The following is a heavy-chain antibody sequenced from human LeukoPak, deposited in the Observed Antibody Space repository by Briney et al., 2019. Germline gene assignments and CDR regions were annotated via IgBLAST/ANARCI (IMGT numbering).Heavy chain of an antibody. Sequence: ASVKVSCKASGYTFTSYDINWVRQAAGQGLEWMGWMNPNSGNTGYAQKFQGRVTMTRNTSISTAYMELSSLRSEDTAVYYCARVGPTDCSSTSCSSSFDYWGQGTLGTVSS. V-gene: IGHV1-8*01. CDR1: GYTFTSYD. J-gene: IGHJ4*02. CDR2: MNPNSGNT. D-gene: IGHD2-2*01. CDR3: ARVGPTDCSSTSCSSSFDY.